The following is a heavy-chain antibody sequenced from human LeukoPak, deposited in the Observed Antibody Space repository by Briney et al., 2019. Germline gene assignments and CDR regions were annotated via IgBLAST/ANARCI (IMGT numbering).Heavy chain of an antibody. CDR1: GYTFTGYY. CDR3: ARDMTTTGTDFAFDI. Sequence: GASVKVSCKAFGYTFTGYYMHWVRQAPGQGLEWMGWINPNSGGTNYAQKFQGRVTMTRDTSISTAYMELSRLRSDDTAVYYCARDMTTTGTDFAFDIWGQGTMVTVSS. CDR2: INPNSGGT. D-gene: IGHD1-1*01. J-gene: IGHJ3*02. V-gene: IGHV1-2*02.